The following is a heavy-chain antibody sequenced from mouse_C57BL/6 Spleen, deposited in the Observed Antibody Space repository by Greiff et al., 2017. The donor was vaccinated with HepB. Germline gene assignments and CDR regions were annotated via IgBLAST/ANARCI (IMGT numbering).Heavy chain of an antibody. Sequence: EVQLQQSGPGLVKPSQSLSLTCSVTGYSITSGYYWNWIRQFPGNKLEWMGYISYDGSNNYNPSLKNRISITRDTSKNQFFLKLNSVTTEDTATYYGARGAYDGYFDVWGTGTTVTVSS. J-gene: IGHJ1*03. V-gene: IGHV3-6*01. D-gene: IGHD2-3*01. CDR2: ISYDGSN. CDR1: GYSITSGYY. CDR3: ARGAYDGYFDV.